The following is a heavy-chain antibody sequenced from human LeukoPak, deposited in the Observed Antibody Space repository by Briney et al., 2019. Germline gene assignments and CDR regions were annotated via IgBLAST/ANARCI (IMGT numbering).Heavy chain of an antibody. J-gene: IGHJ4*02. CDR1: GFTFSSYW. D-gene: IGHD3-22*01. V-gene: IGHV3-66*01. CDR2: IYSGGST. CDR3: ASGGYYDSSFDY. Sequence: GGSLRLSCVASGFTFSSYWMHWVRRPPGKGLEWVSVIYSGGSTYYADSVKGRFTISRDNSKNTLYLQMNSLRAEDTAVYYCASGGYYDSSFDYWGQGTLVTVSS.